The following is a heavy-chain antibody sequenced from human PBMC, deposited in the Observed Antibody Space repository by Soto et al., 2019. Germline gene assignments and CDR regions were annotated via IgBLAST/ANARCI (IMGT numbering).Heavy chain of an antibody. CDR3: ANLWGDGYNLGQDYHGMDV. V-gene: IGHV3-33*06. J-gene: IGHJ6*02. Sequence: QVQMVESGGGVVQPGRSLRLSCAASGFSFENYGMHWVRQAPGRGLEWVAIIWYAGSLQYYAAAVKGRFTISRDNSKNTLYLEMNSLRAEDTAVYYCANLWGDGYNLGQDYHGMDVWCQGTTVIVSS. CDR2: IWYAGSLQ. D-gene: IGHD5-12*01. CDR1: GFSFENYG.